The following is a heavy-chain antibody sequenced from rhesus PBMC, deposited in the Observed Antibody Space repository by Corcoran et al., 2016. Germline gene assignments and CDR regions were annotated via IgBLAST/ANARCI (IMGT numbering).Heavy chain of an antibody. CDR3: AKDRNWNYGLDS. Sequence: EVQLVQSGAEVKRPGESLKISCKTSGYSFTSYWISWVGQMPGKGLEWMGAIDPSDSDNRYNPSFQGQVTISADKSISTAYLQWSRLKASDTATYYCAKDRNWNYGLDSWGQGVVVTVSS. J-gene: IGHJ6*01. D-gene: IGHD1-26*01. CDR2: IDPSDSDN. V-gene: IGHV5-20*01. CDR1: GYSFTSYW.